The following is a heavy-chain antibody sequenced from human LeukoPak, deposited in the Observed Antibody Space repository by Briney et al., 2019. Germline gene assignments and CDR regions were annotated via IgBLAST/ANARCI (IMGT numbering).Heavy chain of an antibody. CDR3: ARDVGYFGSGSYPDYFDY. CDR1: GFTFSTYG. V-gene: IGHV3-23*01. Sequence: GGSLRLSCVASGFTFSTYGMSWVRQAPGKGLEWVSAISGSGGSTYYADSVKGRFTISRDNSKNTLYLQMNSLRAEDTAVYYCARDVGYFGSGSYPDYFDYWGQGILVTVSS. CDR2: ISGSGGST. D-gene: IGHD3-10*01. J-gene: IGHJ4*02.